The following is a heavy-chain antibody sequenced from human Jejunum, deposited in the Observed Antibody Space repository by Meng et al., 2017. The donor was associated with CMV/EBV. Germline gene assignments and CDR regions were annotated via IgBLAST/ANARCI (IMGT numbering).Heavy chain of an antibody. CDR3: ARDRNNWFDP. J-gene: IGHJ5*02. Sequence: LSCAASGFTLGNYWMHWVRQAPGNGLVWVSHINSDGSVTNYADSVKGRFTISRDNAKNIVYLQMNSLRAEDTAVYYCARDRNNWFDPWGQGTLVTVSS. V-gene: IGHV3-74*01. CDR1: GFTLGNYW. CDR2: INSDGSVT.